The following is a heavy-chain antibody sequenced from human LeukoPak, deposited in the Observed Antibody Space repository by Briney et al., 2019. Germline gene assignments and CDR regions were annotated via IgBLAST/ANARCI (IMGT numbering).Heavy chain of an antibody. J-gene: IGHJ5*02. Sequence: ASVKVSCKASGYTFTSYYMHWVRQAPGQGLEWMGIINPSGGSTSYAQKFQGRVTITRDTSASTAYMELSSLRSEDTAVYYCARDLTRITFGGVIAHWGQGTLLNVSS. V-gene: IGHV1-46*01. CDR2: INPSGGST. CDR3: ARDLTRITFGGVIAH. D-gene: IGHD3-16*01. CDR1: GYTFTSYY.